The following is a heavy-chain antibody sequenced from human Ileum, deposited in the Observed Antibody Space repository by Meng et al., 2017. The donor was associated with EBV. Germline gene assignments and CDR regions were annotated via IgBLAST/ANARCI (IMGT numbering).Heavy chain of an antibody. V-gene: IGHV4-61*01. CDR1: GGSVTSGSYY. CDR3: ARGRGSYLGIIDS. J-gene: IGHJ4*02. D-gene: IGHD3-10*01. CDR2: VYSTGNS. Sequence: QVQLQESGPGLVKPSXXXXXKXNVSGGSVTSGSYYWSWIRQPPGKGLEYIGYVYSTGNSNHNPSLRGRVTVSADTSKNQFSLKLTSVTVADTAVYYCARGRGSYLGIIDSWGQGTLVTVSS.